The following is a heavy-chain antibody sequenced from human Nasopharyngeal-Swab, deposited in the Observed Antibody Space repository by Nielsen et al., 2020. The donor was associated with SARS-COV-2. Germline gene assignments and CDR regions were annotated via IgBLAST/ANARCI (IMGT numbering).Heavy chain of an antibody. V-gene: IGHV3-30*04. CDR1: GFTFSSYA. D-gene: IGHD2-2*01. CDR3: AREGDIVVVQDAFDI. J-gene: IGHJ3*02. CDR2: ISYDGSNK. Sequence: SCAASGFTFSSYAMHWVRQAPGKGLEWVAVISYDGSNKYYADSVKGRFTISRDNSKNTLYLQMNSLRAEDTAVYYCAREGDIVVVQDAFDIWGQGTMVTVSS.